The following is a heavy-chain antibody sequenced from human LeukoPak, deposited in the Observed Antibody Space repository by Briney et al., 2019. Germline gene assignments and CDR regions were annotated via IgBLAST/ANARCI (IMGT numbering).Heavy chain of an antibody. Sequence: SVKVSXKASGGTFSSYAISWVRQAPGQGLEWMGGIIPIFGTANYAQKFQGRVTITTDESTSTAYMELSSLRSEDTAVYYCARHHDSSGYSLTAFDYWGQGTLVTVSS. V-gene: IGHV1-69*05. CDR2: IIPIFGTA. J-gene: IGHJ4*02. D-gene: IGHD3-22*01. CDR1: GGTFSSYA. CDR3: ARHHDSSGYSLTAFDY.